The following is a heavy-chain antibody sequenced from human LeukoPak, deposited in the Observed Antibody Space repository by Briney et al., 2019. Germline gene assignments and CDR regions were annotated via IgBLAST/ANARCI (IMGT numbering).Heavy chain of an antibody. D-gene: IGHD6-13*01. V-gene: IGHV4-39*07. Sequence: PSETLSLTCTVSGGSISSSSYYWGWIRQPPGKGLEWIGSIYYSGSTYYNPSLKSRVTISVDTSKNQFSLKLSSVTAADTAVYYCARGRSSSWYEIMPRYMDVWGKGTTVTVSS. CDR2: IYYSGST. CDR3: ARGRSSSWYEIMPRYMDV. CDR1: GGSISSSSYY. J-gene: IGHJ6*03.